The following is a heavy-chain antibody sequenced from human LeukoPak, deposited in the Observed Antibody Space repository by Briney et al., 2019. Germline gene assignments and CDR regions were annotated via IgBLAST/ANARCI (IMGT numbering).Heavy chain of an antibody. V-gene: IGHV4-34*01. D-gene: IGHD3-16*02. Sequence: SETLSLTCAVYGGSLSGYYWSWIRQPPGKGLEWIGEINHSGSTNYNPSLKSRVTMSVDTSKNQFSLKLNSVTAADTAVYYCARGRGYNSFDYWGQGTLVTVSS. CDR2: INHSGST. J-gene: IGHJ4*02. CDR1: GGSLSGYY. CDR3: ARGRGYNSFDY.